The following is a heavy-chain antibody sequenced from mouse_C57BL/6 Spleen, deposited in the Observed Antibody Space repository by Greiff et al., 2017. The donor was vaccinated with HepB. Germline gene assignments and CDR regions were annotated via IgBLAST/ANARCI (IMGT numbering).Heavy chain of an antibody. J-gene: IGHJ2*01. D-gene: IGHD2-5*01. V-gene: IGHV5-17*01. CDR1: GFTFSDYG. CDR3: ARRTYYSNYVDY. CDR2: ISSGSSTI. Sequence: EVKLQESGGGLVKPGGSLKLSCAASGFTFSDYGMHWVRQAPEKGLEWVAYISSGSSTIYYADTVKGRFTISRDNAKNTLFLQMTSLRSEDTAMYYCARRTYYSNYVDYWGQVTTLTVSS.